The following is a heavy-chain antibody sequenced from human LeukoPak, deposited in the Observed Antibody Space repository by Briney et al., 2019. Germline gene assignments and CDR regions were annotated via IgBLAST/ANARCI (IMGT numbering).Heavy chain of an antibody. V-gene: IGHV5-51*01. CDR3: ARSPTCWFDS. CDR1: GYSFTTYW. J-gene: IGHJ5*01. CDR2: IYPRDSDT. Sequence: GESLKISCKGFGYSFTTYWIGWVRQMPGKGLEWMGIIYPRDSDTRYSPSFQGQVTISADKSISTAYLQWSRLKASDTAVYYCARSPTCWFDSWGQGTLVTVSS. D-gene: IGHD1-1*01.